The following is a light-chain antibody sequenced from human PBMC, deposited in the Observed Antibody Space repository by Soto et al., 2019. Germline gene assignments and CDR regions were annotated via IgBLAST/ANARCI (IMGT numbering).Light chain of an antibody. J-gene: IGKJ1*01. V-gene: IGKV3-20*01. CDR2: GAS. CDR1: QSVSSSY. Sequence: EIVLPQSHGTLSLSPGERATLSCRASQSVSSSYLAWYQQKPGQAPRLLIYGASSRATGIPDRFSGSGSGTDFTLTISRLEPEDFAVYYCQQYKTFGQGTKVDI. CDR3: QQYKT.